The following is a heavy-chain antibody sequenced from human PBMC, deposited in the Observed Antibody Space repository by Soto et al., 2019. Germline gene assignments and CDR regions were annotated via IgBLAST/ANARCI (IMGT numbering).Heavy chain of an antibody. CDR1: GFTFSSYW. CDR3: GRGGSDSPMAPGY. D-gene: IGHD5-18*01. V-gene: IGHV3-74*01. CDR2: INPDGSAT. Sequence: PGGSLRLSCAASGFTFSSYWMHWVRQAPGKGLVWVSRINPDGSATNYADSVKGRFTISRDNAKNTLYLQMNSLRAEDTAVFDCGRGGSDSPMAPGYWGEGTLVTVSS. J-gene: IGHJ4*02.